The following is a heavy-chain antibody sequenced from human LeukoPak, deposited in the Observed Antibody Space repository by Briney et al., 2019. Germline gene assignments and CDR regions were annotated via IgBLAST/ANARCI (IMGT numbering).Heavy chain of an antibody. CDR3: ARGRGYYSWRNAFDI. D-gene: IGHD3-22*01. CDR2: INHSGST. V-gene: IGHV4-34*01. Sequence: SETLSLTCAVYGGSFSGYYWSWIRQPPGKGLEWIGEINHSGSTNYNPSLKSRVTISVDTSKNQFSLKLSSVTAADTAVYYCARGRGYYSWRNAFDIWGQGTMVTVSS. CDR1: GGSFSGYY. J-gene: IGHJ3*02.